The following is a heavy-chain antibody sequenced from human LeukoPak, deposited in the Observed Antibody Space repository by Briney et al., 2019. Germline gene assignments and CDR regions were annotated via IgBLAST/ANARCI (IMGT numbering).Heavy chain of an antibody. Sequence: PGGSLRLSCAASGFTFSSYRMNWVRQAPGKGLEWVSVIYSGGSTYYADSVKGRFTISRDNSKNTLYLQMNSLRAEDTAVYYCARSGGPTDDAFDIWGQGTMVTVSS. J-gene: IGHJ3*02. CDR2: IYSGGST. D-gene: IGHD4-23*01. CDR1: GFTFSSYR. V-gene: IGHV3-53*01. CDR3: ARSGGPTDDAFDI.